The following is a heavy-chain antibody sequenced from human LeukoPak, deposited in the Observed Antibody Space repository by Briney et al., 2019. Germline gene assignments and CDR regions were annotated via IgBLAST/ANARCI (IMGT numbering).Heavy chain of an antibody. CDR1: GFTFSSYS. J-gene: IGHJ4*02. CDR2: IWNDGSNK. Sequence: GGSLRLSCAASGFTFSSYSMHWVRQAPGRGLEWVALIWNDGSNKYYADSVKGRFTISRDNSKNTLHLQMNSLRAEDTAVYYCARDLLLWFGELSGDSDYWGQGTLVTVSS. V-gene: IGHV3-33*01. D-gene: IGHD3-10*01. CDR3: ARDLLLWFGELSGDSDY.